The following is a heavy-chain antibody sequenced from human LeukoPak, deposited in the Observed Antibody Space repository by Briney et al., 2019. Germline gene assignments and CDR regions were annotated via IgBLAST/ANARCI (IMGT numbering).Heavy chain of an antibody. D-gene: IGHD3-22*01. CDR1: GYTFTSYG. V-gene: IGHV1-2*02. Sequence: GASVKVSCKASGYTFTSYGINWVRQAPGQGLEWMGWINPNSGGTNYAQKFQGRVTMTRDTSISTAYMELSRLRSDDTAVYYCAMNYYDSSGYYYFDPWGQGTLVTVSS. CDR3: AMNYYDSSGYYYFDP. CDR2: INPNSGGT. J-gene: IGHJ5*02.